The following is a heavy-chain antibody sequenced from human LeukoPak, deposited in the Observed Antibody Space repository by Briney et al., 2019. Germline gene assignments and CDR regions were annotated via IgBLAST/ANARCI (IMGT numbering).Heavy chain of an antibody. CDR1: GGSVSGYY. CDR3: ARGGGYIVVVVAAVRAYYFDY. V-gene: IGHV4-34*01. J-gene: IGHJ4*02. D-gene: IGHD2-15*01. CDR2: SNYLGST. Sequence: DPSETLSLTCAVYGGSVSGYYWGWIRQPQGRGLEWDGASNYLGSTNDNPSHKSRVTISVDTSKNQFSLKLSSVTAADTAVYYCARGGGYIVVVVAAVRAYYFDYWGQGTLVTVSS.